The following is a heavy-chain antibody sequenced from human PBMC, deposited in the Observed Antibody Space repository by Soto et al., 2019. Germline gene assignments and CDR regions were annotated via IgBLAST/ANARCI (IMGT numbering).Heavy chain of an antibody. D-gene: IGHD4-4*01. J-gene: IGHJ6*02. CDR3: ARDGKLIFPVNTSPYYYGMDV. CDR1: GGTFSSYA. V-gene: IGHV1-69*13. Sequence: SVKVSCKASGGTFSSYAISWVRQAPGQGLEWMGGIIPIFGTANYAQKFQGRVTITADESTSTAYMELSSLRSEDTAVYYCARDGKLIFPVNTSPYYYGMDVWRHGNTVTVS. CDR2: IIPIFGTA.